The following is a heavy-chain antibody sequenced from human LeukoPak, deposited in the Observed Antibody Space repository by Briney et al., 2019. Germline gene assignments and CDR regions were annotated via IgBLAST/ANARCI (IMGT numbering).Heavy chain of an antibody. CDR2: INHSGST. CDR3: ARKWLRDGFDI. D-gene: IGHD5-12*01. V-gene: IGHV4-34*01. Sequence: SETLSLTCAVYGGSFSGYYWSWIRQPAGKGLEWIGEINHSGSTNYNPSLKSRVTISVDTSKNQFSLKLSSVTAADTAVYYCARKWLRDGFDIWGQGTMVTVSS. J-gene: IGHJ3*02. CDR1: GGSFSGYY.